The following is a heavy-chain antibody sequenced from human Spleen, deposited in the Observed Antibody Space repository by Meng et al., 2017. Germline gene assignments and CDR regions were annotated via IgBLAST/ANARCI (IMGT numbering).Heavy chain of an antibody. J-gene: IGHJ4*03. CDR3: ARGHYDSSGYYTLDY. CDR1: GFTFSSYG. D-gene: IGHD3-22*01. CDR2: IWYDGSNK. V-gene: IGHV3-33*01. Sequence: GESLKISCAASGFTFSSYGMHWVRQAPGKGLGWVAVIWYDGSNKYYADSVKGRFTISRDNSKNTLYLQMNSLRAEDTAVYYCARGHYDSSGYYTLDYWGQGTLVTVAS.